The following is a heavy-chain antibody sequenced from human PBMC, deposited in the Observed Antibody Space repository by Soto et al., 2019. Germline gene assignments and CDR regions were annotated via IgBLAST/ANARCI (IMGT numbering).Heavy chain of an antibody. Sequence: SETLSLTCTVSGGSISSSSYYWGWIRQPPGKGLEWIGSIYYSGSTYYNPSLKSRVTISVDTSKNQFSLKLSSVTAADTAVYYCARQQRYGMDVWGQGTTVTVSS. D-gene: IGHD1-1*01. CDR3: ARQQRYGMDV. V-gene: IGHV4-39*01. J-gene: IGHJ6*02. CDR1: GGSISSSSYY. CDR2: IYYSGST.